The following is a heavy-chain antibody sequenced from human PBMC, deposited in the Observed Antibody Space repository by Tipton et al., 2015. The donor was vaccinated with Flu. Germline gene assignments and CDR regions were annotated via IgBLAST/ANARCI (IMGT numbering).Heavy chain of an antibody. Sequence: QLVQSGGGVVQPGRSLRLSCAASGFTFSNYGMHWLRQAAGKGLEWVSFISYDGRNKYYADSMRGRFTISRDNSKNTLYLQMHSLQTEDTAVYYCAREGGVVVSDIDAVDIWGQGTMVTVSS. J-gene: IGHJ3*02. CDR2: ISYDGRNK. CDR1: GFTFSNYG. D-gene: IGHD2-21*01. CDR3: AREGGVVVSDIDAVDI. V-gene: IGHV3-30*19.